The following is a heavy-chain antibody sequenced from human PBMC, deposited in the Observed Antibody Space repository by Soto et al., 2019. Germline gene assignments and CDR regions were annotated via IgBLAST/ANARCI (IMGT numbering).Heavy chain of an antibody. CDR3: AHKGSGSRATDY. V-gene: IGHV2-5*02. Sequence: QITLKESGPTLVKPTQTLTLTCTFSGFSLSTSGVGVGWIRQPPGKALEWLAVIYWDDSKTYSPSLKSRLTITKDTSRDQVVLTTTNMDPVDTAPYYCAHKGSGSRATDYWGQGALVTVSS. J-gene: IGHJ4*02. CDR2: IYWDDSK. D-gene: IGHD3-10*01. CDR1: GFSLSTSGVG.